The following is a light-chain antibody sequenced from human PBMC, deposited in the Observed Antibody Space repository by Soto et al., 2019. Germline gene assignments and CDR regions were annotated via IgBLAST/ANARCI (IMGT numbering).Light chain of an antibody. Sequence: DVQMTQSPSALCASVVDRVTITCRASQSISSYLNWYQQKPGKAPKLLIYAASSLQSGVPSRFSGSGSGTDFTLTISSLQPEDFATYYCQKSYSTPRTVGQGTRLAIK. CDR3: QKSYSTPRT. CDR1: QSISSY. V-gene: IGKV1-39*01. CDR2: AAS. J-gene: IGKJ5*01.